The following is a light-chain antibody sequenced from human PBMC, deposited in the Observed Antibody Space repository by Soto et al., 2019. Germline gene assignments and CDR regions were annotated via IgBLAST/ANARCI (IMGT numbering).Light chain of an antibody. CDR1: SNNVGDYNY. CDR2: GVS. J-gene: IGLJ2*01. CDR3: SSYSSTSTLVL. V-gene: IGLV2-14*01. Sequence: QAVVTQPASVSGSPGQSITLSCTGTSNNVGDYNYVSWYRQRPGKAPKLMIYGVSNRPSGVSNRFSGSKSGNTASLTISGLEAEDEADYYCSSYSSTSTLVLFGGGTKLTVL.